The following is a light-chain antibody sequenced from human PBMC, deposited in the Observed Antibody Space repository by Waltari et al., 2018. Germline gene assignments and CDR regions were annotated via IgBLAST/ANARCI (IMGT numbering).Light chain of an antibody. J-gene: IGKJ1*01. Sequence: EIVLTQYPGTLSLYPGERATLSCRASQSVSKFLAWYQQKPGQSPRLLIYDASTRATGIPDRFSATGWGTDFSLSISRLEPEDFAVYYCQKYGTLPATFGQGTKVQMK. CDR3: QKYGTLPAT. V-gene: IGKV3-20*01. CDR1: QSVSKF. CDR2: DAS.